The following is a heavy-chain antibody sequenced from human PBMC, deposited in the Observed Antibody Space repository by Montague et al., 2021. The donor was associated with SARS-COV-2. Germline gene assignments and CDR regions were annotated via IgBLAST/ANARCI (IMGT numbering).Heavy chain of an antibody. CDR3: AKRQRQWPALEGYFDP. J-gene: IGHJ5*02. CDR1: GFTFSSYA. D-gene: IGHD6-19*01. CDR2: ISGSGGST. Sequence: SLRLSCAASGFTFSSYAMSWVRQAPGKGLEWVSGISGSGGSTYYADSVKGRFTISRDNSKNTLYLQMNSLRAEDTAVYYCAKRQRQWPALEGYFDPWGQGTLVTVSS. V-gene: IGHV3-23*01.